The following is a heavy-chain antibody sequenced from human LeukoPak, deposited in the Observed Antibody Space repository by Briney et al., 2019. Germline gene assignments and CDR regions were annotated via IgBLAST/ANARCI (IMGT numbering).Heavy chain of an antibody. J-gene: IGHJ4*02. CDR3: ARPYYYDSSDSYFDY. CDR1: GFTFSSYA. Sequence: GGSLRLSCAASGFTFSSYAMSWVRQAPGKGLEWVSAISGSGGSTYYADSVKGRFTISRDNSKNTLYLQMNSLRAEDTAVYYCARPYYYDSSDSYFDYWGQGTLVTVSS. D-gene: IGHD3-22*01. V-gene: IGHV3-23*01. CDR2: ISGSGGST.